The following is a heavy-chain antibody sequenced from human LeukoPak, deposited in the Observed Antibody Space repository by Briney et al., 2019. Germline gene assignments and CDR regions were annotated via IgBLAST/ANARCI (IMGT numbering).Heavy chain of an antibody. CDR1: GFTFSSYE. D-gene: IGHD3-22*01. J-gene: IGHJ1*01. Sequence: GGSLRLSCAASGFTFSSYEMNWVRQAPGKGLEWVSYISSSGSTIYYADSVKGRFTISRDNAKNSLYLQMNSLRAEDTAVYYCARDYYYDSSGYYYFQHWGQGTLVTVSS. CDR3: ARDYYYDSSGYYYFQH. CDR2: ISSSGSTI. V-gene: IGHV3-48*03.